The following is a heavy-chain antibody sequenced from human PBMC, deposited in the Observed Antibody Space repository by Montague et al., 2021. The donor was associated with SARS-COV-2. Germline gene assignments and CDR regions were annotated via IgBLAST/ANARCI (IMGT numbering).Heavy chain of an antibody. J-gene: IGHJ3*02. V-gene: IGHV4-31*03. CDR1: GGSISSGGYY. CDR3: ARVQGITMIVVVIGASDI. Sequence: TLSLTCTVSGGSISSGGYYWSWIRQHPGKGLEWIGYIYYIGSTYYNPSLKSRVTISVDTSKNQFSLKLSSVTAADTAVYYCARVQGITMIVVVIGASDIWGRGTMVTVSS. CDR2: IYYIGST. D-gene: IGHD3-22*01.